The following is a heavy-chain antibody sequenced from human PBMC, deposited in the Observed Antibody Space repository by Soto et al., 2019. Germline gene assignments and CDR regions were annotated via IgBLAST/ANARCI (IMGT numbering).Heavy chain of an antibody. Sequence: PSETLSLTCTVSGDSVSSGGNYWSWIRQPPGKGLEWIGYVYHTGRTSYNPSLKSRVSISMDTSKNQFSLNLDSVTAADTAVYFCARDFAYFDSWSQGTLVTVSS. V-gene: IGHV4-61*08. D-gene: IGHD3-3*01. CDR3: ARDFAYFDS. J-gene: IGHJ4*02. CDR1: GDSVSSGGNY. CDR2: VYHTGRT.